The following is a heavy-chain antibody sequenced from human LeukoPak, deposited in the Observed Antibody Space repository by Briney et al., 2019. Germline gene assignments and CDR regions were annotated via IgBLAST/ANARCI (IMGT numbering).Heavy chain of an antibody. CDR3: ARVRLGQWLADY. J-gene: IGHJ4*02. CDR1: GYTFTSYD. V-gene: IGHV1-8*03. Sequence: ASVKVSCKASGYTFTSYDINWVRQATGQGLEWMGWMNPNSGNTGYAQKFQGRVTITRNTSISTAYMELSSLRSEDTAVYYCARVRLGQWLADYWGQGTLVTVSS. CDR2: MNPNSGNT. D-gene: IGHD6-19*01.